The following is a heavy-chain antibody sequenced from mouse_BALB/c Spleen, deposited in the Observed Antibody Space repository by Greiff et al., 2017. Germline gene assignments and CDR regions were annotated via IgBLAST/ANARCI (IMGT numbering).Heavy chain of an antibody. Sequence: EVKVVESGGGLVQPGGSRKLSCAASGFTFSSFGMHWVRQAPEKGLEWVAYISSGSSTIYYADTVKGRFTISRDNPKNTLFLQMTSLRSEDTAMYYCARSLAAYWGQGTLVTVSA. J-gene: IGHJ3*01. CDR1: GFTFSSFG. CDR2: ISSGSSTI. V-gene: IGHV5-17*02. D-gene: IGHD2-10*02. CDR3: ARSLAAY.